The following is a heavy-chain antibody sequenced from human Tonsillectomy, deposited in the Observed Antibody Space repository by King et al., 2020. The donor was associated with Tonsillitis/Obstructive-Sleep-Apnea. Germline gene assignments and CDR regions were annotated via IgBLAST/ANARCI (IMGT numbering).Heavy chain of an antibody. CDR2: IYYDGST. CDR3: ERGSTSGWYRNDY. V-gene: IGHV4-59*01. CDR1: GGSISSYY. Sequence: VQLQESGPGLVKPSETLSLTCTVSGGSISSYYWSWVRQPPGKGLEWSGYIYYDGSTTSNPSLKSRLTISVDTSKNQFSLKLRSVTATDTVVYFCERGSTSGWYRNDYCGQGALVTVSS. J-gene: IGHJ4*02. D-gene: IGHD6-19*01.